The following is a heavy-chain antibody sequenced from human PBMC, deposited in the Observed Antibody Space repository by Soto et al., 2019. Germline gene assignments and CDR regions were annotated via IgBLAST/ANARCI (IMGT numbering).Heavy chain of an antibody. J-gene: IGHJ3*02. V-gene: IGHV1-8*01. CDR3: ARGSKIYDYVWGSYRYHDAFDI. CDR2: MNPNSGNA. D-gene: IGHD3-16*02. CDR1: GYTFTSYD. Sequence: QVQLVQSGAEVKKPGASVKVSCKASGYTFTSYDINWVRQATGQGLEWMGWMNPNSGNAGYAQKFQGRVTMTRNTSISTAYMELSSLRSEDTAVYYCARGSKIYDYVWGSYRYHDAFDIWGQGTMVTVSS.